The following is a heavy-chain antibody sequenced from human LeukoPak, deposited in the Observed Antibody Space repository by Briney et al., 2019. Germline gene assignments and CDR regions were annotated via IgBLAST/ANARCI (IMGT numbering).Heavy chain of an antibody. D-gene: IGHD6-6*01. V-gene: IGHV4-59*01. CDR1: GGSISSYY. Sequence: PSETLSLTCSVSGGSISSYYWSWIRQPPGKGLEWIGYIYYNGSSNYNPSLKSRVAISVDTSKNQFSLTLSSVTAADTAVYYCARPRGPYSSSGWFDPWGQGTLVTVSS. CDR2: IYYNGSS. J-gene: IGHJ5*02. CDR3: ARPRGPYSSSGWFDP.